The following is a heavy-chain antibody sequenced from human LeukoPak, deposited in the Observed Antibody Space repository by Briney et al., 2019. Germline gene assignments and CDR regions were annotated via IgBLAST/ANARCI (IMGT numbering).Heavy chain of an antibody. V-gene: IGHV4-34*01. Sequence: SETLSLTCAVYGGSLSGYYWSWIRQPPGKGLEWIGEINHSGSTNYNPSLKSRVTISVDTSKNQFSLKLSSVTAADTAVYYCARWGRYSSSWYSLDYWGQGTLVTVSS. J-gene: IGHJ4*02. CDR2: INHSGST. D-gene: IGHD6-13*01. CDR1: GGSLSGYY. CDR3: ARWGRYSSSWYSLDY.